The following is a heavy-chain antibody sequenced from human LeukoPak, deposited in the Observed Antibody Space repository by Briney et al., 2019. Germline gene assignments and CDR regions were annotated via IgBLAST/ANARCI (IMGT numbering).Heavy chain of an antibody. V-gene: IGHV1-8*02. Sequence: ASVKVSCKASGYTFTGYYMNWVRQAPGQGPEWMAWMNPGTNKRGYAQRFHGRVILTSDPSISTAYMELSSLRSDDTAVYYCVRGAYPSPWGQGTLVTVSS. CDR2: MNPGTNKR. J-gene: IGHJ5*02. CDR1: GYTFTGYY. CDR3: VRGAYPSP.